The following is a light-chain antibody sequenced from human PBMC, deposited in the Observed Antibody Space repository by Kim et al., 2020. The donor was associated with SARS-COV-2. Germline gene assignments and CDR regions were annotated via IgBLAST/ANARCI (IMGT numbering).Light chain of an antibody. V-gene: IGKV3-11*01. Sequence: SLSPGERAARYCRASQSVRTYLAWYQQNPGQAPRLLIYDASNRATGIQARFSGSRSGTEFTLTISSLEPEDFAVYYCQQGSNWLTFGGGTKVDIK. CDR2: DAS. J-gene: IGKJ4*01. CDR1: QSVRTY. CDR3: QQGSNWLT.